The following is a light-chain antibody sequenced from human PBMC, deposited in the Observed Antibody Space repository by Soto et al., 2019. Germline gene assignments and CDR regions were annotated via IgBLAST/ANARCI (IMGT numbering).Light chain of an antibody. CDR1: SSNIGSNT. CDR3: AAWDDSLNGRYV. Sequence: QSVLTQPPSASGTPGQRVTISCSGSSSNIGSNTVSWYQQLPGTAPKLLIYGNNQRPSGVPDRFSGSKSGTSASLAISGLQSEDEADYCCAAWDDSLNGRYVFGTGTKLTVL. CDR2: GNN. J-gene: IGLJ1*01. V-gene: IGLV1-44*01.